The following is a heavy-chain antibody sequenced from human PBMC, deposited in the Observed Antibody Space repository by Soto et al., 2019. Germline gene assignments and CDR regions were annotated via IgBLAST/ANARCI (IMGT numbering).Heavy chain of an antibody. D-gene: IGHD1-7*01. CDR3: ARDPPTETTLDWFDS. Sequence: EVQLVESGGGLVKPGGSLRLSCAGSGFRFSSDSMGWVRQAPGKGLEWVSSISSSGSFMNYADSVKGRFTISRDNAKNSVYLHMTSLKDEDTAVYYCARDPPTETTLDWFDSWGQGTLVTVSS. CDR1: GFRFSSDS. V-gene: IGHV3-21*01. J-gene: IGHJ5*01. CDR2: ISSSGSFM.